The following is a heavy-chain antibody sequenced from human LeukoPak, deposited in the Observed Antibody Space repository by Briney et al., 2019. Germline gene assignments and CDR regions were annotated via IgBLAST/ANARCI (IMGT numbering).Heavy chain of an antibody. Sequence: GGSLRLSCAASGFSISDDYMDWVRQAPGKGVEWVGRVRNKPNGYTTDYGTSVKGRFTISRDDSNNSLYLQMNSLTSEDTAVYYCTRVRHGDYFDYWGQGTLVSVSS. D-gene: IGHD4-17*01. CDR3: TRVRHGDYFDY. V-gene: IGHV3-72*01. J-gene: IGHJ4*02. CDR2: VRNKPNGYTT. CDR1: GFSISDDY.